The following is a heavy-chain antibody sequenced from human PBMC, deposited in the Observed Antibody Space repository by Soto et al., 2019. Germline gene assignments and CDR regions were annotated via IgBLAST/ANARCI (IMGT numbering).Heavy chain of an antibody. CDR2: ISAYNGNT. D-gene: IGHD1-1*01. CDR3: VKDPHTRSWYRGYYFDY. V-gene: IGHV1-18*01. J-gene: IGHJ4*02. CDR1: GYTFTSYG. Sequence: ASVKVSCKASGYTFTSYGISWVRQAPEQGLEWMGWISAYNGNTNYAQKLQGRVTMTTDTSTSTAYMELRILRPEDTAVYYCVKDPHTRSWYRGYYFDYWGQGTLVTVSS.